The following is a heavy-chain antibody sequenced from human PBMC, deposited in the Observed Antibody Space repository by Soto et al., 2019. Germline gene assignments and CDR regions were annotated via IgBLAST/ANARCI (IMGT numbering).Heavy chain of an antibody. CDR3: ARRVPAGAAYYHYSMDV. V-gene: IGHV4-39*01. CDR1: GGSISSTNYY. D-gene: IGHD2-2*01. Sequence: QLQLQESGPGLVKSSETLSLTCTVSGGSISSTNYYWGWIRQPPGKGLEWIGSIHYSGSTYYNPSLKSRVTISVDTSKNQFSLRLSSVTAADTTVYYCARRVPAGAAYYHYSMDVWGQGTTVTVSS. CDR2: IHYSGST. J-gene: IGHJ6*02.